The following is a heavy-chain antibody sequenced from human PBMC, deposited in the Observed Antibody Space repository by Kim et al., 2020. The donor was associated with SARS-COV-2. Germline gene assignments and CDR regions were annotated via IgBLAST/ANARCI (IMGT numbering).Heavy chain of an antibody. V-gene: IGHV3-48*02. CDR2: ISDSGSNT. CDR3: ARDGSGARGDLDY. Sequence: GGSLRPSCAGSGFTFSGFGIYWLRQAPGKGLEWLSYISDSGSNTYYADSVEGRFTISRDNAKSSVYLQMNSLRDEDTALYYCARDGSGARGDLDYGGQGTPVTVSS. CDR1: GFTFSGFG. J-gene: IGHJ4*02. D-gene: IGHD3-10*01.